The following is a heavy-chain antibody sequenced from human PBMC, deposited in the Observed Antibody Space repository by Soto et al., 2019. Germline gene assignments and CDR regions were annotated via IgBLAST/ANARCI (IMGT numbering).Heavy chain of an antibody. CDR3: AEEQVGYCRGGSCYERDV. CDR1: GGSISSGGYY. V-gene: IGHV4-31*03. D-gene: IGHD2-15*01. CDR2: IYYSGST. Sequence: PSETLSLTCTVSGGSISSGGYYWSWIRQHPGKGLEWIGYIYYSGSTYYNPSLKSRVTISVDTSKNQFSLKLSSVTAADTAVYYCAEEQVGYCRGGSCYERDVGGKGTTVTVSS. J-gene: IGHJ6*03.